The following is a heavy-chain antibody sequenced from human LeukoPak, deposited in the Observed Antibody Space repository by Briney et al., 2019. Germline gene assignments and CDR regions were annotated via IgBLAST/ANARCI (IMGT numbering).Heavy chain of an antibody. CDR3: VKEVVATIPPL. J-gene: IGHJ4*02. Sequence: RPGGSLRLSCAASGLILSNCAMTWVRQAPGKGLEWVSGIDTKGTRTYYADSVKGRFTISRDNSKNTLFLQMNSLRAEDTAVYYCVKEVVATIPPLWGQGTLVTVSS. D-gene: IGHD5-12*01. CDR1: GLILSNCA. V-gene: IGHV3-23*01. CDR2: IDTKGTRT.